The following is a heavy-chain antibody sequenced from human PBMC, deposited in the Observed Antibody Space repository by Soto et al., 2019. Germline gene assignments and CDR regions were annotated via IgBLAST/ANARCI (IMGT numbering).Heavy chain of an antibody. CDR2: ISYDGSNK. V-gene: IGHV3-30-3*01. CDR3: ARPRVPASIAPLDV. D-gene: IGHD2-2*01. CDR1: GFTFSSYA. J-gene: IGHJ6*02. Sequence: QVQLVESGGGVVQPGRSLRLSCAASGFTFSSYAMHWVRQAPGKGLEWVAVISYDGSNKYYADSVKGRFTISRDNSKNTLYLQMNSLRAEDTAVYYCARPRVPASIAPLDVWGQGTTVTVSS.